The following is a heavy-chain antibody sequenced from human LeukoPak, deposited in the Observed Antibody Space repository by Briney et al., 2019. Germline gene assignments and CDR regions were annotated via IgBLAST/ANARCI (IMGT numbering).Heavy chain of an antibody. CDR2: ISGSGGST. CDR3: AKDRSDYSSCDY. Sequence: PGGSLRLSCAASGFTFSSYAMSRVRQAPGKGLEWVSAISGSGGSTYYADSVKGRFTISRDNSKNTLYLQMNSLRAEDTAIYYCAKDRSDYSSCDYWGQGTLVTVSS. D-gene: IGHD3-22*01. J-gene: IGHJ4*02. V-gene: IGHV3-23*01. CDR1: GFTFSSYA.